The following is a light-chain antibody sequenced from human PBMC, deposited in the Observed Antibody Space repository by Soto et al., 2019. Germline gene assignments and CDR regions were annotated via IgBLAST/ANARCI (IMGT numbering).Light chain of an antibody. CDR3: GSYTSTDTPFI. CDR1: STDVGGYTY. CDR2: EAN. V-gene: IGLV2-14*01. J-gene: IGLJ1*01. Sequence: QSALAQHSSVSGPPGQSITISCTGTSTDVGGYTYVSWYQHHPGKGPKLIIFEANNRPSGVSDRFSGSKSGDKAPLTISNLDAEDESDYYCGSYTSTDTPFILGTGTKVTVL.